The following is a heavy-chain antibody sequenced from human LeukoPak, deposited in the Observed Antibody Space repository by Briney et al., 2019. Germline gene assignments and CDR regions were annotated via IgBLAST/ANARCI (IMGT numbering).Heavy chain of an antibody. V-gene: IGHV3-15*01. J-gene: IGHJ6*02. CDR3: STLVYYGFNGIDV. CDR2: IKSKTDGGTT. D-gene: IGHD3-10*01. Sequence: GGSLRLSCAASGFTFSNAWMSWVRQAPGKGLEWVGRIKSKTDGGTTDYAAPVKGRFTISRDDSKNTLYLQMNSLKTEDTAVYYCSTLVYYGFNGIDVCGQGTTVTVSS. CDR1: GFTFSNAW.